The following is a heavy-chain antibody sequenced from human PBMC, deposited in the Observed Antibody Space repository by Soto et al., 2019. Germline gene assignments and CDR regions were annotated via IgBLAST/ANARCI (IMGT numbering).Heavy chain of an antibody. CDR3: ARDLGVQPYCSGGSCYPSSLGWFDP. V-gene: IGHV1-46*03. D-gene: IGHD2-15*01. CDR1: GYTFTSYY. CDR2: INPSGGST. Sequence: GASVKVSCKASGYTFTSYYMHWVRQAPGQGLEWMGIINPSGGSTSYAQKFQGRVTMTRDTSTSTVYMELSSLRSEDTAVYYCARDLGVQPYCSGGSCYPSSLGWFDPWGQGTLVTVSS. J-gene: IGHJ5*02.